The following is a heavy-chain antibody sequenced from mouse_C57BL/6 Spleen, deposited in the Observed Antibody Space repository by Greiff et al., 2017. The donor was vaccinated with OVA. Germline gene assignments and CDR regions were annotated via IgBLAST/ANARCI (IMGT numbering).Heavy chain of an antibody. CDR1: GFNIKDDY. J-gene: IGHJ2*01. CDR3: LYGNYDY. D-gene: IGHD2-1*01. V-gene: IGHV14-4*01. Sequence: VQLQQSGAELVRPGASVKLSCTASGFNIKDDYMHWVKQRPEQGLEWIGWIDPENGDTEYASKFQGKATITADTSSNTAYLQLSSLTSDDTAVYYCLYGNYDYWGQGTTLTVSS. CDR2: IDPENGDT.